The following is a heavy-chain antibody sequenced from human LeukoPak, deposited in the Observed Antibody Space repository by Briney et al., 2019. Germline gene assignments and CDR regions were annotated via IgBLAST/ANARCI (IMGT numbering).Heavy chain of an antibody. CDR2: VYYRGST. D-gene: IGHD6-13*01. CDR3: ARHSIGYFDC. J-gene: IGHJ4*02. V-gene: IGHV4-39*01. Sequence: MPSETLSLTCTVSGGSISSSSYYWGWIRQPPGKGLEWIGSVYYRGSTYYNPSLKSRVTISVDTSKNQFSLKLRSVTAADTAVYYCARHSIGYFDCWGQGTLVTVSS. CDR1: GGSISSSSYY.